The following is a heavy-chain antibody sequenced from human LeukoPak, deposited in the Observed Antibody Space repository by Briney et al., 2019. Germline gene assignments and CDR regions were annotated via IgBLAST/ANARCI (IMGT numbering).Heavy chain of an antibody. CDR3: ARDPARSGYSYGYSDY. J-gene: IGHJ4*02. CDR1: GGTFSSYA. V-gene: IGHV1-69*13. Sequence: SVKVSCKASGGTFSSYAISWVRQAPGQGLEWMGEIIPIFGTANYAQKFQGRVTITADGSTSTAYMELSSLRSEDTAVYYCARDPARSGYSYGYSDYWGQGTLVTVSS. D-gene: IGHD5-18*01. CDR2: IIPIFGTA.